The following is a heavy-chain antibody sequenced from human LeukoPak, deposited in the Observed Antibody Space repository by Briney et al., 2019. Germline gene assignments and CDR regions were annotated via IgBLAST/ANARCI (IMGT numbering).Heavy chain of an antibody. D-gene: IGHD3-10*01. V-gene: IGHV3-53*01. CDR3: ARDRIWFGELWGAFDI. CDR2: IYSGGST. J-gene: IGHJ3*02. CDR1: GYSLIGYY. Sequence: ASVKVSCKASGYSLIGYYMHWVRQAPGKGLEWVSVIYSGGSTYYADSVKGRFTISRDNSKNTLYLQMNSLRAEDTAVYYCARDRIWFGELWGAFDIWGQGTMVTVSS.